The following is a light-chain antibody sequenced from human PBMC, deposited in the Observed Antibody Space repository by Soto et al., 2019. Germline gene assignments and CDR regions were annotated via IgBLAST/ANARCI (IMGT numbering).Light chain of an antibody. J-gene: IGKJ1*01. Sequence: VLTQSPDTLSLYPGERATLSCRASETISRSYLAWYQQRPGQAPRLLIYAASRRATGIPDRFSGRGSETDFTLTIDTLEHEDFAVYYCQLFGNSRTFGQGTKVEVK. V-gene: IGKV3-20*01. CDR3: QLFGNSRT. CDR1: ETISRSY. CDR2: AAS.